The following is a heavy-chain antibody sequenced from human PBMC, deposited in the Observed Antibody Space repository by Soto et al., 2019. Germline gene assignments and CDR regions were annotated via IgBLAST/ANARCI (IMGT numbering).Heavy chain of an antibody. V-gene: IGHV1-18*01. CDR2: ISAYNGNT. Sequence: GASVKVSCKASGYTFTSYGISWVRRAPGQGLEWMGWISAYNGNTNYTQKLQGRVTMTTDTSTSTAYMELRSLRSDDTAVYYCASTDYGDFSTLGYWGQGTLVTVSS. D-gene: IGHD4-17*01. J-gene: IGHJ4*02. CDR1: GYTFTSYG. CDR3: ASTDYGDFSTLGY.